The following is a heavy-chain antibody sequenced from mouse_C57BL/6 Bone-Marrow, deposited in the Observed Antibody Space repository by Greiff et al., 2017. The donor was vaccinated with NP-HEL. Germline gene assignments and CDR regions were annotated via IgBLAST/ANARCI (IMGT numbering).Heavy chain of an antibody. CDR3: ARSTVVAPGFAY. CDR1: GYTFTSYW. J-gene: IGHJ3*01. CDR2: IYPGSGST. D-gene: IGHD1-1*01. Sequence: QVQLKQPGAELVKPGASVKMSCKASGYTFTSYWITWVKQRPGQGLEWIGDIYPGSGSTNYNEKFKSKATLTVDTSSSTAHMQLSSLTSEDSAVYYCARSTVVAPGFAYWGQGTLVTVSA. V-gene: IGHV1-55*01.